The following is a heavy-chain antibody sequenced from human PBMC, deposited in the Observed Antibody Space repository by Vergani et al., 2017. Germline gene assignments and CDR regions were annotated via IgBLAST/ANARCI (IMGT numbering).Heavy chain of an antibody. CDR3: TTDHYYDLRPI. D-gene: IGHD3-16*01. Sequence: QVQLVQSGAEVKKPGASVKVSCKVSGYTLTELSMHWVRQAPGKGLEWMGGFDPEDGETIYAQKFQGRVTITADTSSDTTYMEMSSLRSEDTAVYYCTTDHYYDLRPIWGQGTPVTVSS. CDR2: FDPEDGET. CDR1: GYTLTELS. J-gene: IGHJ4*02. V-gene: IGHV1-24*01.